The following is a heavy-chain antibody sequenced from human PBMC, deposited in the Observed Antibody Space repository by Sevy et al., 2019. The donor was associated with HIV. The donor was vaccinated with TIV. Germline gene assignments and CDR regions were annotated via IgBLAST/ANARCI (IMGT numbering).Heavy chain of an antibody. CDR1: GFTFSSYV. J-gene: IGHJ4*02. D-gene: IGHD3-10*01. V-gene: IGHV3-30*04. CDR2: ISYDGSEK. Sequence: GGSLRLSCAASGFTFSSYVMHWVRQAPGKGLERVAVISYDGSEKYHADSVKGRFTISRDNSKNTLYLQMNSLRTEDTAVYYCARAQGVLLWFGEFPLWGQGTLVTVSS. CDR3: ARAQGVLLWFGEFPL.